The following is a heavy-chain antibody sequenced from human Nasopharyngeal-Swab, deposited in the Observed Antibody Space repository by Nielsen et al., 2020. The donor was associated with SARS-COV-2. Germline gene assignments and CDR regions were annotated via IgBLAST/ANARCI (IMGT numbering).Heavy chain of an antibody. CDR1: GYTFTNYN. CDR3: AKTIAVAGVFDY. CDR2: INPSGGSA. Sequence: ASVKVSCKASGYTFTNYNLHWVRQAPGQGLEWMGVINPSGGSANYAQKFQGRVTMTRDTSTSTVYMELSSLRSEDTAVYYCAKTIAVAGVFDYWGQGTLVTVSS. V-gene: IGHV1-46*01. J-gene: IGHJ4*02. D-gene: IGHD6-19*01.